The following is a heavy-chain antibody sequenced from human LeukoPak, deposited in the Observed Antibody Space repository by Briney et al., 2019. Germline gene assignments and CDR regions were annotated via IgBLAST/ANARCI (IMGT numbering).Heavy chain of an antibody. CDR2: IFPGDSDD. V-gene: IGHV5-51*01. Sequence: GESLKISCKASGYSFISYWIAWVRQPPGKGLELMGIIFPGDSDDRYSPSFQGQVTISADRSISTAYLQWSSLKASDTAMYYCVRHYDSGSNFYGLDVWGQGTTVIVSS. D-gene: IGHD3-10*01. CDR1: GYSFISYW. J-gene: IGHJ6*02. CDR3: VRHYDSGSNFYGLDV.